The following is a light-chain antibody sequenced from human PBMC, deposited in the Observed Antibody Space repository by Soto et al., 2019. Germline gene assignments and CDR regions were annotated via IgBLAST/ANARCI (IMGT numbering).Light chain of an antibody. Sequence: VLTQAPSTTSLSPGDRATLSCGASQSVSSSYLAWYQQKPGLAHRLLIYDASSKATGITDRFSGSGSGTDFTLTISRLEPDDFAVYYFQQYGSSPYTFGQETNLEI. V-gene: IGKV3D-20*01. J-gene: IGKJ2*01. CDR1: QSVSSSY. CDR2: DAS. CDR3: QQYGSSPYT.